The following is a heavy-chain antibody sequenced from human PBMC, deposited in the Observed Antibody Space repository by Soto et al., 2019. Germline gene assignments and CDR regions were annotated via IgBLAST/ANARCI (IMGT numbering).Heavy chain of an antibody. Sequence: ASVKVSCKASGYTFTSYDINWVRQATGQGLEWMGWMNPNSGNTSYAQKLQGRVTMTTDTTTSTAYMELRNLRSDDTAVYYCARGPTDYYDNSANYFLDYWGQGTLVTVSS. CDR2: MNPNSGNT. J-gene: IGHJ4*02. CDR1: GYTFTSYD. CDR3: ARGPTDYYDNSANYFLDY. D-gene: IGHD3-22*01. V-gene: IGHV1-8*01.